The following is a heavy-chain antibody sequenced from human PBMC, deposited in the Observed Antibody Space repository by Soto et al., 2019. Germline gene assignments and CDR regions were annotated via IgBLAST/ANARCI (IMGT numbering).Heavy chain of an antibody. Sequence: ASVKVSCKASGYTFTSYGISWVRQAPGQGLEWMGWISAYNGNTNYAQKLQGRVTMTTDTSTSTAYMELRSLRSDDTAVYYCARDSLRVAGRVATILQQLVLPYYYYYMDVWGKGTTVTVSS. CDR3: ARDSLRVAGRVATILQQLVLPYYYYYMDV. CDR2: ISAYNGNT. J-gene: IGHJ6*03. CDR1: GYTFTSYG. V-gene: IGHV1-18*01. D-gene: IGHD6-13*01.